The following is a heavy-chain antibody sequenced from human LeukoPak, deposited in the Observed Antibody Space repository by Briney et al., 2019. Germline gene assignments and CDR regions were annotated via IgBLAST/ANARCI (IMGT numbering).Heavy chain of an antibody. CDR1: GFTFSSYA. J-gene: IGHJ6*02. CDR3: ARDERYYYYYGMDV. Sequence: GGPLRLSCAASGFTFSSYAMHWVRQAPGKGLEWVAVISYDGSNKYYADSVKGRFTISRDNSKNTLYLQMNSLRAEDTAVYYCARDERYYYYYGMDVWGQGTTVTVSS. CDR2: ISYDGSNK. V-gene: IGHV3-30-3*01.